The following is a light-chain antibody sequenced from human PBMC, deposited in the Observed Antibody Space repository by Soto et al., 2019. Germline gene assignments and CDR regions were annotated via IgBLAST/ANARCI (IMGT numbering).Light chain of an antibody. J-gene: IGKJ4*01. CDR2: GAS. CDR3: QHYGSLVLT. V-gene: IGKV3-20*01. CDR1: QSVSSTY. Sequence: EIVLTQSPGTLSLSPGERATLSCRASQSVSSTYLAWYQQKPGQAPRLLIYGASSRATGIPDRFSGSGSGTDFNLTISRLEPEDVAVYYCQHYGSLVLTFGGGTKVEIK.